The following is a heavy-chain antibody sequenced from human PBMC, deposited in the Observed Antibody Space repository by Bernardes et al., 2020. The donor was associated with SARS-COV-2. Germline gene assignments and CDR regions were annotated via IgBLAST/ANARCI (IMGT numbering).Heavy chain of an antibody. CDR3: ARDLGYCTNGVCSP. Sequence: GSLRLSCVASGFTFSSSWMHWVRQTPGKGLVWVSRINTDGSSTSYADSVKGRFTISRDNAKNTLNLQMNSLRAEDTAVYYCARDLGYCTNGVCSPWGQGTLVTVSS. CDR1: GFTFSSSW. V-gene: IGHV3-74*01. J-gene: IGHJ5*02. D-gene: IGHD2-8*01. CDR2: INTDGSST.